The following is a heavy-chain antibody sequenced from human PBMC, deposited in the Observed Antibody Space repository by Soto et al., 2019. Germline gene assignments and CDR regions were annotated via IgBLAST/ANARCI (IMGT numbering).Heavy chain of an antibody. CDR2: ISAYNGNT. Sequence: QVQLVQSGAEVKKPGASVKVSCKASGYTFTSYAISWVRQAPGQGLEGMGWISAYNGNTNYAQKFQGRVTKTTDTPTSTADMELRSLRSDDTAVYYCARDAPPADYWGQGTLVTVSS. V-gene: IGHV1-18*01. J-gene: IGHJ4*02. CDR1: GYTFTSYA. CDR3: ARDAPPADY.